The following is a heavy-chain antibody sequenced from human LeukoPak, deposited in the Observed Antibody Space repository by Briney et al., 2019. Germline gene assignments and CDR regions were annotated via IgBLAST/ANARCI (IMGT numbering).Heavy chain of an antibody. V-gene: IGHV3-7*02. Sequence: PGGSLRLSCEASGFTFSTYWMSWVRQAPGKGLEWVANIKQDGSEKYYVDSVKGRFTISRDNAKKSLYLQMNSPRAEDTAVYYCASTVVGHMNDYWGQGTLVTVSS. CDR2: IKQDGSEK. CDR1: GFTFSTYW. D-gene: IGHD6-19*01. CDR3: ASTVVGHMNDY. J-gene: IGHJ4*02.